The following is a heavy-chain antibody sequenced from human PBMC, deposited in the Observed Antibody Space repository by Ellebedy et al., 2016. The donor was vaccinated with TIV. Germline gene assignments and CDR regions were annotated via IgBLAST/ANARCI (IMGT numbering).Heavy chain of an antibody. CDR2: INPSGGST. CDR1: GYTFTGYY. CDR3: ARDAWGLIDY. V-gene: IGHV1-46*01. D-gene: IGHD3-16*01. Sequence: ASVKVSXXASGYTFTGYYMHWVRQAPGQGLEWMGIINPSGGSTSYAQKFQGRVTMTRDTSTSTVYMELSSLRSEDTAVYYCARDAWGLIDYWGQGTLVTVSS. J-gene: IGHJ4*02.